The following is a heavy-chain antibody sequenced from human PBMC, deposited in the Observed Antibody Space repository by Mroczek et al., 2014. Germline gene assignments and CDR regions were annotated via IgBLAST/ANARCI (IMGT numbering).Heavy chain of an antibody. J-gene: IGHJ3*02. CDR2: IYYSGST. D-gene: IGHD2-2*01. CDR1: GGSISSGDYY. Sequence: QVQLQQWGPGLVKPSQTLSLTCTVSGGSISSGDYYWSWIRQPPGKGLEWIGYIYYSGSTYYNPSLKSRVTISVDTSKNQFSLKLSSVTAADTAVYYCARDRXIVVVPAAIRAAANAFDIWAKGQWSPSLQ. V-gene: IGHV4-30-4*01. CDR3: ARDRXIVVVPAAIRAAANAFDI.